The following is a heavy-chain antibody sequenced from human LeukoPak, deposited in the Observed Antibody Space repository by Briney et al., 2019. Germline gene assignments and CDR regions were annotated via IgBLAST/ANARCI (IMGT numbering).Heavy chain of an antibody. Sequence: GESLKISCKGSGYGFSSYWIGWVRQMPGKGLEWMGIIYSGDSDTRYSPSFQGQVTISADKSISTAYLQWNNLKASDTAMYYCARQAGIWSGYPFDYWGQGTLVTVSS. CDR2: IYSGDSDT. CDR1: GYGFSSYW. D-gene: IGHD3-3*01. CDR3: ARQAGIWSGYPFDY. V-gene: IGHV5-51*01. J-gene: IGHJ4*02.